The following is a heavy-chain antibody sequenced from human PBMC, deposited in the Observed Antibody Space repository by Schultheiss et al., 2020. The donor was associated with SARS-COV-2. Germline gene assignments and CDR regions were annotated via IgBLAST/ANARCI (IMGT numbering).Heavy chain of an antibody. CDR1: GFTFSSYV. V-gene: IGHV3-23*01. CDR2: ISGSGGST. CDR3: ARDFYYMDV. Sequence: GGSLRLSCAASGFTFSSYVMHWVRQAPGKGLEWVSAISGSGGSTYYADSVKGRFTISRLKSKNTLFLQMNSLRTEDTAVYYCARDFYYMDVWGKGTTVTVSS. J-gene: IGHJ6*03.